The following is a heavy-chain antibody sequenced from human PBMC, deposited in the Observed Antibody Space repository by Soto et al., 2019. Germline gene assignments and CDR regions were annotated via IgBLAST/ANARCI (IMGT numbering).Heavy chain of an antibody. Sequence: QVQLVESGGGVVQPGRSLRLSCAASGFTFSSYAMHWVRQAPGKGLEWVAVISYDGSNKYYADSVKGRFTISRDNSKNTLYLQMNSLRAEDTAVYYCARDREHVRREDGYYFDYWGQGTLVTVSS. V-gene: IGHV3-30-3*01. D-gene: IGHD1-26*01. CDR2: ISYDGSNK. CDR1: GFTFSSYA. J-gene: IGHJ4*02. CDR3: ARDREHVRREDGYYFDY.